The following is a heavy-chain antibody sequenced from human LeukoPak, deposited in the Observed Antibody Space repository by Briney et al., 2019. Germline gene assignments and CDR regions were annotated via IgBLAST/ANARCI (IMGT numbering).Heavy chain of an antibody. CDR2: IYHSGST. Sequence: PSQTLSLTCAVSGGSISSGGYSLSWIRQPPGKGLEWIGYIYHSGSTYYNPSLKSRVTISVDTSKNQFSLKLTSVTAADTAVYYWASGGGDRYFDYWGQGTLVTVSS. CDR3: ASGGGDRYFDY. D-gene: IGHD1-26*01. J-gene: IGHJ4*02. V-gene: IGHV4-30-2*02. CDR1: GGSISSGGYS.